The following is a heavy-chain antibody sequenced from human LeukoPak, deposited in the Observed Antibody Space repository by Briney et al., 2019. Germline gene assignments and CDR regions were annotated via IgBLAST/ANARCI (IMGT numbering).Heavy chain of an antibody. CDR2: INHNGNAN. D-gene: IGHD3-16*01. J-gene: IGHJ6*02. CDR3: ARGGGLDV. CDR1: GFTFSSYW. V-gene: IGHV3-7*03. Sequence: GGSLRLSCAASGFTFSSYWMNWARQAPGKGLEWVASINHNGNANYYVDSVKGRFTISRDNAKNSLYLQMSNLRAEDTAVYFCARGGGLDVWGQGPRSPSP.